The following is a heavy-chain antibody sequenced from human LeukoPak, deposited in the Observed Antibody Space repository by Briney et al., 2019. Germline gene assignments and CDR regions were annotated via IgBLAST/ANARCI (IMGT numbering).Heavy chain of an antibody. CDR3: ARADRSGYFGNVVAFDI. D-gene: IGHD3-22*01. CDR1: SGPINSGSYS. Sequence: PSETLSLTCTVSSGPINSGSYSWTWIRQPAGKGLEWIGRIHISGSTDYTPSLKSRVTISVDTSKNQFSLKLSSVTAADTAVYYCARADRSGYFGNVVAFDIWGQGTMVTVSS. V-gene: IGHV4-61*02. J-gene: IGHJ3*02. CDR2: IHISGST.